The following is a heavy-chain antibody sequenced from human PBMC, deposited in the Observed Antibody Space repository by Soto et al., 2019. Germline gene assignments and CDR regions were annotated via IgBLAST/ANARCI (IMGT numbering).Heavy chain of an antibody. CDR1: GGSFSGYY. D-gene: IGHD2-15*01. V-gene: IGHV4-34*01. CDR2: INHSGST. CDR3: TVGYCSGSDCYSAVNFDY. Sequence: SETLSLTCAVYGGSFSGYYWSWIRQPPGKGLEWIGEINHSGSTNYNPSLKSRVTISVDTSKNQFSLKLSSVTAADTAVYYCTVGYCSGSDCYSAVNFDYWGQGTPVTVSS. J-gene: IGHJ4*02.